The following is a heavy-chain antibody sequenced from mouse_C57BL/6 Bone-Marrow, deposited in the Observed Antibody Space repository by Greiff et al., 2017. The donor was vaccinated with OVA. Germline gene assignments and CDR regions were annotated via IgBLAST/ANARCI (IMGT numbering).Heavy chain of an antibody. CDR1: GFTFSDYY. V-gene: IGHV5-12*01. J-gene: IGHJ2*01. CDR2: ISNGGGST. Sequence: EVQGVESGGGLVQPGGSLKLSCAASGFTFSDYYMYWVRQTPEKRLEWVAYISNGGGSTYYPDTVKGRFTISRDNAKNTLYLQMSRLKAEDTAMYYCARHPHYYGSPFDYWGQGTTLTVSS. D-gene: IGHD1-1*01. CDR3: ARHPHYYGSPFDY.